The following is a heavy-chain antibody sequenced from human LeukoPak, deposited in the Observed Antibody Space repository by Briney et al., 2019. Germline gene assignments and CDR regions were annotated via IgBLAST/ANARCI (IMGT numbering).Heavy chain of an antibody. D-gene: IGHD2-2*01. J-gene: IGHJ3*02. CDR1: GGSISSYY. V-gene: IGHV4-38-2*02. CDR3: AIGIVVVPAAMVSDAFDI. Sequence: SETLSLTCTVSGGSISSYYWGWIRQPPGKGLEWIGSIYHSGSTYYNPSLKSRVTISVDTSKNQFSLKLSSVTAADTAVYYCAIGIVVVPAAMVSDAFDIWGQGTMVTVSS. CDR2: IYHSGST.